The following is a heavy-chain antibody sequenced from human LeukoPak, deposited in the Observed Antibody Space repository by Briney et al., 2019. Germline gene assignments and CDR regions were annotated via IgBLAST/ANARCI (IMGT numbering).Heavy chain of an antibody. J-gene: IGHJ4*02. Sequence: GGSLRLSCAASGFSFSGYSMNWVRQAPGKGLDWVSYISSGSRTIFYADSVKGRFTISRDNAKNSLYLQMNSLGAEDTAVYYCVRESIRGTRDFDYWGQGTLVTVSS. CDR2: ISSGSRTI. D-gene: IGHD2-21*01. V-gene: IGHV3-48*04. CDR1: GFSFSGYS. CDR3: VRESIRGTRDFDY.